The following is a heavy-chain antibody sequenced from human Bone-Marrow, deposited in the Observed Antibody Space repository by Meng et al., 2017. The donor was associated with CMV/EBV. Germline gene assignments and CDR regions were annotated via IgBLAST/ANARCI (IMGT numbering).Heavy chain of an antibody. Sequence: ASVKVSCKASGYTFTSYDMHWVRQAPGQGLEWMGIINPSGGSTSYAQKFQGRVTMTRDTSTSTVYMELSSLRSEDTAAYYCARGGYYDSSGYYDVGYWGQGTLVTVSS. CDR3: ARGGYYDSSGYYDVGY. J-gene: IGHJ4*02. CDR2: INPSGGST. CDR1: GYTFTSYD. V-gene: IGHV1-46*01. D-gene: IGHD3-22*01.